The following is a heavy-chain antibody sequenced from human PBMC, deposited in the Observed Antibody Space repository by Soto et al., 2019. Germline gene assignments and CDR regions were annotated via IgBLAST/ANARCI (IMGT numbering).Heavy chain of an antibody. CDR2: IYYSGST. Sequence: SETLSLTCTVSGGSISSGDYYWSWVRQPPGKGLECIGYIYYSGSTYISPSLRSRVTMSVDTSKNQFSLKLSSVTAADTAVYYCARRPYSSSPYFDYWGQGTLVTVSS. CDR1: GGSISSGDYY. J-gene: IGHJ4*02. D-gene: IGHD6-6*01. V-gene: IGHV4-30-4*01. CDR3: ARRPYSSSPYFDY.